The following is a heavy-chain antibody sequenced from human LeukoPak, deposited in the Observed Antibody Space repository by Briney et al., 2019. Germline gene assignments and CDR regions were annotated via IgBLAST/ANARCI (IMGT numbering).Heavy chain of an antibody. V-gene: IGHV4-34*01. CDR3: ARALYYEPSFLDS. Sequence: SETLPLTCAVYGRSFSGYYWTWIRQPPGKGLGWIGEFTPCGVAHYNPSLKSPVTISVDTSKNQFSLMVTSVTAADTALYFCARALYYEPSFLDSWGRGTLVTVSS. CDR1: GRSFSGYY. J-gene: IGHJ4*02. D-gene: IGHD3-22*01. CDR2: FTPCGVA.